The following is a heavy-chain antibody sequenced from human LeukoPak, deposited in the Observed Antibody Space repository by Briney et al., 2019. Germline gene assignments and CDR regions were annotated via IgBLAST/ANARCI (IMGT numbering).Heavy chain of an antibody. CDR3: ARRVAVTARYYFDF. V-gene: IGHV4-59*08. D-gene: IGHD6-19*01. CDR1: GDSISTYY. J-gene: IGHJ4*02. CDR2: VYYNGNT. Sequence: SETLSLTCTVSGDSISTYYWSWIRQPPGKGQEWIGYVYYNGNTKYNPSLKSRVTISVDTSNNQFSLTLSSVTAADTAVYFCARRVAVTARYYFDFWGQGARVTVSS.